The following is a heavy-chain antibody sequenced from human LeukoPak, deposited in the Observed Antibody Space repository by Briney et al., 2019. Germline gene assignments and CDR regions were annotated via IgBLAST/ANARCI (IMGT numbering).Heavy chain of an antibody. CDR3: ASETVGYCSSTTCYNDWFDH. CDR2: INTDTRGT. D-gene: IGHD2-2*02. Sequence: PGGSLRLSCAASGFTFSYYWMHWVRQAPGKGLVWVSIINTDTRGTYYADSVKGRFTISRDNAKNSLYLQMNSLRPEDTAVYYCASETVGYCSSTTCYNDWFDHWGHGTLVTVSS. J-gene: IGHJ5*02. V-gene: IGHV3-74*01. CDR1: GFTFSYYW.